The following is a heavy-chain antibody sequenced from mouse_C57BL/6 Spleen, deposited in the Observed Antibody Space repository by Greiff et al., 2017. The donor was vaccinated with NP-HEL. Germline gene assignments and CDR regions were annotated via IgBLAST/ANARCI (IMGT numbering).Heavy chain of an antibody. CDR3: ARRDGSSFYWYFDV. CDR1: GYAFSSYW. V-gene: IGHV1-80*01. Sequence: QVQLQQSGAELVKPGASVKISCKASGYAFSSYWMNWVKQRPGKGLEWIGQIYPGDGDTNYNGKFKGKATLTADKSSSTAYMQLSSLTSEDSAVYFGARRDGSSFYWYFDVWGTGTTVTVSS. CDR2: IYPGDGDT. J-gene: IGHJ1*03. D-gene: IGHD1-1*01.